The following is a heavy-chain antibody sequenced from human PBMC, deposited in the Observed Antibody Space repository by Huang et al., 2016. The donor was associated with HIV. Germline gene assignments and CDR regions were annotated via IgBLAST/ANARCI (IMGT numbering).Heavy chain of an antibody. CDR1: GFSLNHKGVG. J-gene: IGHJ6*03. CDR3: AHIGRLGNYYMDV. Sequence: QITLKESGPTVIKPTQTLTLTCSFSGFSLNHKGVGVGWIRQPPGKALEGLVLIYWDDDKRFTPSLKNRITITKDTSKNQVVFTMTNLDPMDTGTYYCAHIGRLGNYYMDVWGKGTTVTVSS. V-gene: IGHV2-5*02. D-gene: IGHD7-27*01. CDR2: IYWDDDK.